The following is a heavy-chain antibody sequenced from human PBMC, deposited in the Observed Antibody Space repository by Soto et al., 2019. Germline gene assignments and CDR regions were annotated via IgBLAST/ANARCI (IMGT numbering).Heavy chain of an antibody. CDR2: IYYSGST. CDR1: GGSISSYY. D-gene: IGHD6-19*01. Sequence: SETLSLTCTVSGGSISSYYWSWIRQPPGKGLEWIGYIYYSGSTNYNPSLKSRVTISVDTSKNQFSLKLSSVTAADTAVYYCAREGGWYGGFDYWGQGTLVTVSS. V-gene: IGHV4-59*01. J-gene: IGHJ4*02. CDR3: AREGGWYGGFDY.